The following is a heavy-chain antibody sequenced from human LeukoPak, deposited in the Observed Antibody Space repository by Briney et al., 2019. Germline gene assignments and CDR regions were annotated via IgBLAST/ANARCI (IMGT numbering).Heavy chain of an antibody. CDR2: INPNSGGT. CDR3: ARLSIIAAATIG. V-gene: IGHV1-2*06. CDR1: GYTFTGYY. J-gene: IGHJ4*02. D-gene: IGHD1-26*01. Sequence: EASVTVSCTASGYTFTGYYMHWVRQAPGQGLEWMGRINPNSGGTNYAQKFQDRVTMTRDTSISTTYMELSRLRSDDTAVYYCARLSIIAAATIGWGQGTLVTVSS.